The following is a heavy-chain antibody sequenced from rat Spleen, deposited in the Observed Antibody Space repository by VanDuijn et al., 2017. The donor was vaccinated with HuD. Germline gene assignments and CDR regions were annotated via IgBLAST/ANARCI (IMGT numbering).Heavy chain of an antibody. J-gene: IGHJ4*01. V-gene: IGHV2-6*01. CDR2: ISSGGST. Sequence: QVQLKESGPGLVQPSQTLSLTCTVSGFSLTSYTVSWVRQPPGKGLEWIAAISSGGSTYYNSALKSRLSISRDTSKSQVFLKMNSLQSEDTTTYYCAREVLGVMDAWGQGASVTVSS. D-gene: IGHD1-11*01. CDR3: AREVLGVMDA. CDR1: GFSLTSYT.